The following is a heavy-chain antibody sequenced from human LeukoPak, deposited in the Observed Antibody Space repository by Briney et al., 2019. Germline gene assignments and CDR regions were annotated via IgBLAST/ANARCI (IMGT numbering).Heavy chain of an antibody. Sequence: GGSLRLSCAASGFNFSSNCINWVRQAPGKGLEWVSVIYGDDSTNYADYVKGGFTISRDDSKDKVYTQMNSQRAEGTAVYYCARGPQRLQDIAVAGVFDYWGQETLVTVSS. J-gene: IGHJ4*02. D-gene: IGHD6-19*01. CDR1: GFNFSSNC. CDR3: ARGPQRLQDIAVAGVFDY. V-gene: IGHV3-53*01. CDR2: IYGDDST.